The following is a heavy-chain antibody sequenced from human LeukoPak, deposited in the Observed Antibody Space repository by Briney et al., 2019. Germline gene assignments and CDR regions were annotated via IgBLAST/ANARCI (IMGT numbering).Heavy chain of an antibody. CDR3: ARSWALLVDRLYFDY. CDR2: INPNSGGA. D-gene: IGHD2-15*01. CDR1: GYTFTGYY. V-gene: IGHV1-2*06. J-gene: IGHJ4*02. Sequence: GASVKVSCKASGYTFTGYYMHWVRQAPEQGLEWMGRINPNSGGANYAQKFQGRVTMTRDTSISTAYMELSRLRSDDTAVYYCARSWALLVDRLYFDYWGQGTLVTVSS.